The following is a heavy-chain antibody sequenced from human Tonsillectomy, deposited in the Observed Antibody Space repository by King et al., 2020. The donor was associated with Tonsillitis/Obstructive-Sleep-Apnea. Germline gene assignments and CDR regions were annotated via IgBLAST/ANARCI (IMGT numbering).Heavy chain of an antibody. D-gene: IGHD3-22*01. Sequence: VQLVQSGAEVKRPGASVRVSCKASGYTFTSYGISWVRQAPGQGLEWMGWISPYNGDTNFAQKLQGRVTMTTGTSTSTAYMELRSLRSDDTAVYYCARDSMSHYYDSSGYYTFDYWGQGTLVTDSS. CDR1: GYTFTSYG. CDR2: ISPYNGDT. J-gene: IGHJ4*02. CDR3: ARDSMSHYYDSSGYYTFDY. V-gene: IGHV1-18*01.